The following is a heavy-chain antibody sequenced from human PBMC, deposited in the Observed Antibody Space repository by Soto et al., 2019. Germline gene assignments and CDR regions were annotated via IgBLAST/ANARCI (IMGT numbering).Heavy chain of an antibody. Sequence: SVKVSCKASGDTFNIYTFNWVRQAPGQGLEWMGGIFAMFGSPHDAEKFQHRLTVTADDSTTTVYMELSDLRSEDTAVYYCATNGSSVVLDSWGQGTLVTVSS. CDR2: IFAMFGSP. V-gene: IGHV1-69*13. CDR1: GDTFNIYT. D-gene: IGHD3-10*01. CDR3: ATNGSSVVLDS. J-gene: IGHJ4*02.